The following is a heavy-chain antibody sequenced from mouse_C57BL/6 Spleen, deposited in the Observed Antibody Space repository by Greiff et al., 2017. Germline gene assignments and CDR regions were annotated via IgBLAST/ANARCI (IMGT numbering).Heavy chain of an antibody. J-gene: IGHJ2*01. CDR1: GFSFNTYA. V-gene: IGHV10-1*01. CDR3: VRGNWEWNYFDY. D-gene: IGHD4-1*01. CDR2: IRSKSNNYAT. Sequence: EVKLVESGGGLVQPKGSLKLSCAASGFSFNTYAMNWVRQAPGKGLEWVARIRSKSNNYATYYADSVKDRFTISRDDSESMLYLQMNNLKTEDTAMYYCVRGNWEWNYFDYWGQGTTLTVSS.